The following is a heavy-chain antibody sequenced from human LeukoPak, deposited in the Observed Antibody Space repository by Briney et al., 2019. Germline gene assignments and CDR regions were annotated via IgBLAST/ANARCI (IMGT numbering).Heavy chain of an antibody. V-gene: IGHV6-1*01. CDR1: GDSVSSNSGA. Sequence: SQTLSLTCAISGDSVSSNSGAWNWIRQSPSRGLEWLGRTYYRSKWYNGYAVSVKSRITINPDTSKSQFSLHLNSVTPEDTAVYYCAGGPGSLLHWGQGILVTVSS. CDR3: AGGPGSLLH. CDR2: TYYRSKWYN. J-gene: IGHJ4*02.